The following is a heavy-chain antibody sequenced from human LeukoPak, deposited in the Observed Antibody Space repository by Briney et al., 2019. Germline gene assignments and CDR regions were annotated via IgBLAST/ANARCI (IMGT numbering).Heavy chain of an antibody. D-gene: IGHD3-10*01. CDR1: GFTFSSYA. CDR2: ISYDGSNK. V-gene: IGHV3-30-3*01. J-gene: IGHJ4*02. CDR3: ARSMVRGVIGSHFDY. Sequence: GGSLRLSCAASGFTFSSYAMHWVRQAPGKGLEWVAVISYDGSNKYYADSVKGRFTISRDNSKNTLYLQMNSLRAEDTAVYYCARSMVRGVIGSHFDYWGRGTLVTVSS.